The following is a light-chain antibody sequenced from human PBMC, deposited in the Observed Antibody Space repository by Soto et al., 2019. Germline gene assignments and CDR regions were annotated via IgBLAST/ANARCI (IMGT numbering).Light chain of an antibody. CDR3: SSYTTSSLYV. J-gene: IGLJ1*01. Sequence: QSALTQPASVSGSPGQSITISCSGTNSDVGGYNYVSWYQQHPGKAPKLMIYDVSYRPSGISNRFSGSKSDNTASLTISGLQAEDEADYYCSSYTTSSLYVFGTGTKRTVL. V-gene: IGLV2-14*01. CDR1: NSDVGGYNY. CDR2: DVS.